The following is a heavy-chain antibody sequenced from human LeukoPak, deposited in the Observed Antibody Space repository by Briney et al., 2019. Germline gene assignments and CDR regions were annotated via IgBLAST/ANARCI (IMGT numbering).Heavy chain of an antibody. CDR2: IRYDGSNK. CDR1: GFTFSSYG. J-gene: IGHJ4*02. V-gene: IGHV3-30*02. Sequence: GGSLRLSCAASGFTFSSYGMHWVRQAPGKGLEWVAFIRYDGSNKYYADSVKGRFTISRDNSKNTLYLQMNSLRAEDTAVYYCAKEGYYDPNWGYFDYWGQGTLVTVSS. D-gene: IGHD3-3*01. CDR3: AKEGYYDPNWGYFDY.